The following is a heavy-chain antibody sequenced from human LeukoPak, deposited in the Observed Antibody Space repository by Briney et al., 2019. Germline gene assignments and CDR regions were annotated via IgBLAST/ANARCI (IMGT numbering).Heavy chain of an antibody. Sequence: GGSLRLSCAASGFTFSSYSMNWVRQAPGPGLECVSSISTSSIYIYYADSVKGRFTISRDNARNSLYLQMNSLRAEDTAVYYCAKDGHIVATSYFDYWGQGTLVTVSS. D-gene: IGHD5-12*01. V-gene: IGHV3-21*01. CDR3: AKDGHIVATSYFDY. J-gene: IGHJ4*02. CDR1: GFTFSSYS. CDR2: ISTSSIYI.